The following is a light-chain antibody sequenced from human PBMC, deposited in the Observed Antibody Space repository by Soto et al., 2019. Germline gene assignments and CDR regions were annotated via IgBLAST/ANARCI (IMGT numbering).Light chain of an antibody. V-gene: IGLV2-8*01. Sequence: QSALTQPPSASGSPGQSVTISCTGASSDVGKYNFVSWYQQHPGKAPKLMIYDVTERPSGVPDRFSGSKSGNTASLTVSGLQPEDEADYYCTSYAGSRIPVVFGGGTKLTVL. J-gene: IGLJ2*01. CDR3: TSYAGSRIPVV. CDR2: DVT. CDR1: SSDVGKYNF.